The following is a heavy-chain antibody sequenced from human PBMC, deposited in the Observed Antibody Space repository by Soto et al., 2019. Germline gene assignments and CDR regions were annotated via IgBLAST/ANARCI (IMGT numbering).Heavy chain of an antibody. CDR2: IIPIFGTA. J-gene: IGHJ4*02. CDR1: GGTFSSYA. Sequence: SVKVSCKASGGTFSSYAISWVRQAPGQGLEWMGGIIPIFGTANYAQKFQGRVTITADKSTSTAYMELSSLRSEDTAVYYCAGESVGSGGGYFDYWGQGTLVTVSS. CDR3: AGESVGSGGGYFDY. D-gene: IGHD2-15*01. V-gene: IGHV1-69*06.